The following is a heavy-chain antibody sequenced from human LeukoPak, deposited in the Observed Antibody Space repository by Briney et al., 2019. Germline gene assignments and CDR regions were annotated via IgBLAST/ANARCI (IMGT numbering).Heavy chain of an antibody. J-gene: IGHJ6*04. CDR3: ARDMGVTAMIGMDV. CDR1: GFTFSSYW. Sequence: PGESLRLSCAASGFTFSSYWMHWVRQAPGKGLVWVSRINTDGSSTSYADSVKGRFTISRDNSKNTLYLQMNSLRAEDTAVYYCARDMGVTAMIGMDVWGKGTTVTVSS. V-gene: IGHV3-74*01. D-gene: IGHD5-18*01. CDR2: INTDGSST.